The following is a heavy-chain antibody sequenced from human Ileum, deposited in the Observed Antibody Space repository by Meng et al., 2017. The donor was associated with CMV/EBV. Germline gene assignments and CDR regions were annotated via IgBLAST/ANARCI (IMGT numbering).Heavy chain of an antibody. D-gene: IGHD5-12*01. J-gene: IGHJ4*02. CDR3: VRVKIVATILDY. CDR1: GFTFSDHY. CDR2: SRQRANDYST. V-gene: IGHV3-72*01. Sequence: SGFTFSDHYSDWVRQAPGKGLEWVGRSRQRANDYSTDYAAYVKGRFTISRDDSENSVYLQMNSLKTEDTAVYYCVRVKIVATILDYWGQGTLVTVSS.